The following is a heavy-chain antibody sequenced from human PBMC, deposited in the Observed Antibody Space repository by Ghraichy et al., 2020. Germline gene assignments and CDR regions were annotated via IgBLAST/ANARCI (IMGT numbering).Heavy chain of an antibody. V-gene: IGHV4-39*01. D-gene: IGHD2-2*01. CDR2: IDYLGIT. CDR1: GCSISSTIYY. CDR3: ARHGGDIVVVPAADWFDP. Sequence: SETLSLTFTVPGCSISSTIYYWGWIRQPPGKGLEWIVSIDYLGITYYTPSLENRVTISVDTSTNQFSLKLSSVTAADTAVYPCARHGGDIVVVPAADWFDPWGQGTLVTVSS. J-gene: IGHJ5*02.